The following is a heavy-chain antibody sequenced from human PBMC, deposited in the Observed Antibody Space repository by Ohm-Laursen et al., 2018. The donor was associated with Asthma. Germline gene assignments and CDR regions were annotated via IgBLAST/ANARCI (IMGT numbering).Heavy chain of an antibody. V-gene: IGHV3-30-3*01. Sequence: SLRLSCTASGFTFRSYAMHWVRQAPGKGLEWVAVGDSYYDGGLKYYADSVNGRFTVSRDDSKNTLYLQMNSLRPDDTAVYYCARDVMEWYLPAFDFWGQGTLVTVSS. D-gene: IGHD3-3*01. J-gene: IGHJ4*02. CDR1: GFTFRSYA. CDR3: ARDVMEWYLPAFDF. CDR2: GDSYYDGGLK.